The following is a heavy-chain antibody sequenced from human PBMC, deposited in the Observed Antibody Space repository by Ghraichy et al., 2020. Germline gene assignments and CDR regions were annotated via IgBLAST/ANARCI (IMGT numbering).Heavy chain of an antibody. V-gene: IGHV3-13*01. CDR3: TRGGGTVAGGFAP. CDR2: IETAGDT. J-gene: IGHJ5*02. D-gene: IGHD6-19*01. CDR1: GFSFYNYD. Sequence: GGSLRLSCAGAGFSFYNYDMHWVRQATGKSLEWVAAIETAGDTYYTDSVKGRFTISRENAKNSLYLQMNSLTAEDTAVYYCTRGGGTVAGGFAPWGQGTLVTVSS.